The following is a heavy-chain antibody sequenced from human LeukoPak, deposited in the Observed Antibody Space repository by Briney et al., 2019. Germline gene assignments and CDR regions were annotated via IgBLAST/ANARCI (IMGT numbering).Heavy chain of an antibody. CDR2: IYSGGST. V-gene: IGHV3-53*01. J-gene: IGHJ6*02. CDR3: ARDGYCSGGSCYNYYYYGMDV. CDR1: GFTVSSNY. D-gene: IGHD2-15*01. Sequence: GGSLRLSCAASGFTVSSNYMSWVRQAPGKGPEWVSVIYSGGSTYYADSVKGRFTISRDNSKNTLYLQMNSLRAEDTAVYYCARDGYCSGGSCYNYYYYGMDVWGQGTTVTVSS.